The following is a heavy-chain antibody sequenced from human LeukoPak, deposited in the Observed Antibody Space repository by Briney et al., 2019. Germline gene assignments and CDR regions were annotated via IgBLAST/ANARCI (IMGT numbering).Heavy chain of an antibody. J-gene: IGHJ6*02. V-gene: IGHV3-23*01. Sequence: PGGSLRLSCAGSGFTFSSYAMNWVRQAPGKGLEWVSTISGSGDSTYYTDSVKGRLTISRDNSKNTLYLQMNSLRAEDTALYYCAKKYTGGRWYNGMDVWGQGTTVTVSS. CDR1: GFTFSSYA. CDR2: ISGSGDST. D-gene: IGHD2-8*02. CDR3: AKKYTGGRWYNGMDV.